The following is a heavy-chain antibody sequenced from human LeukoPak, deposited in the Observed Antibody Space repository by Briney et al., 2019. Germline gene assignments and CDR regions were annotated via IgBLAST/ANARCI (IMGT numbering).Heavy chain of an antibody. Sequence: PSETLSLTCTVSGGSISSYYWSWIRQPAGKGLEWIGRIYTSESTYYNPSLKSRATMSLDTSRNQFSLKLSSVTAADTVVYYCARDDVGIAAAGSVWGQGTLVTVSS. CDR3: ARDDVGIAAAGSV. CDR1: GGSISSYY. J-gene: IGHJ4*02. CDR2: IYTSEST. D-gene: IGHD6-13*01. V-gene: IGHV4-4*07.